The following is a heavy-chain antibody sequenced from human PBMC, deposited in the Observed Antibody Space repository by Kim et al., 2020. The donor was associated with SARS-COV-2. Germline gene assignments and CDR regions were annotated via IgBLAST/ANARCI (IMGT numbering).Heavy chain of an antibody. V-gene: IGHV5-51*01. CDR2: IYPGDSDT. J-gene: IGHJ6*02. Sequence: GESLKISCKGSGYSFTSYWIGWVRQMPGKGLEWMGIIYPGDSDTRYSPSFQGQVTISADKSISTAYLQWSSLKASDTAMYYCARGDYDSSGYPLYGMDVWGQGTTVTVSS. CDR1: GYSFTSYW. D-gene: IGHD3-22*01. CDR3: ARGDYDSSGYPLYGMDV.